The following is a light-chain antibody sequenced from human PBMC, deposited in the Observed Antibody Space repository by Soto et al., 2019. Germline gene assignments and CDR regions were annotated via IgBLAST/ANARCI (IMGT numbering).Light chain of an antibody. CDR1: TGAVTSGHY. Sequence: QAVVTQEPSLTVSPGGTVTLTCGSSTGAVTSGHYPHWFQQKPGQAPRTLIYETGNKESWTPARFSGSLLGGKAALTLSGAQPEDEANYYCLVSYNGANWVFGGGTQLTVL. CDR3: LVSYNGANWV. V-gene: IGLV7-46*01. CDR2: ETG. J-gene: IGLJ3*02.